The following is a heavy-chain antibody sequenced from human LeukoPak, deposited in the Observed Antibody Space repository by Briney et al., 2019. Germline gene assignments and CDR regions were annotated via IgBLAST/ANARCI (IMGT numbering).Heavy chain of an antibody. J-gene: IGHJ4*02. CDR1: GFTFSTYF. CDR3: VKDDSYYYDSSGYPH. CDR2: ISSNGGST. Sequence: GGSLRLSCSASGFTFSTYFMHWVRQAPGKGLEYVSAISSNGGSTYYADSVKGRFTISRDNSKNTLYLQMSSLRAEDTAVYHCVKDDSYYYDSSGYPHWYQGTGITVSS. D-gene: IGHD3-22*01. V-gene: IGHV3-64D*09.